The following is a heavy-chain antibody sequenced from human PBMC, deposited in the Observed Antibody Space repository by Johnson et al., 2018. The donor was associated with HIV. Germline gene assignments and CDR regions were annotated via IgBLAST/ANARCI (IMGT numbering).Heavy chain of an antibody. CDR3: ARTNYVDAFDL. CDR2: ISYDGSNK. CDR1: GFTFSSYG. J-gene: IGHJ3*01. Sequence: VQLVESGGGLVQPGGSLRLSCAGSGFTFSSYGMHWVRQAPGKGLEWVAVISYDGSNKYYADSVKGRFTISRNNPKNSLSLQMNSLRAEDTAVYYCARTNYVDAFDLWGQGTMVTVSS. V-gene: IGHV3-30*03. D-gene: IGHD3-10*02.